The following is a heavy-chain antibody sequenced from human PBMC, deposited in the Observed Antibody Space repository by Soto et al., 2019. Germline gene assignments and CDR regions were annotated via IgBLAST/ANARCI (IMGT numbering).Heavy chain of an antibody. V-gene: IGHV1-69*04. CDR2: IIPILGIA. CDR3: AKDLTSPAQKAYGDYYYYGMDV. D-gene: IGHD4-17*01. J-gene: IGHJ6*02. Sequence: SVKVSCKASGGTFSSYTISWVRQAPGQGLEWMGRIIPILGIANYAQKFQGRVTITADKSTSTAYMELSSLRAEDTAVYYCAKDLTSPAQKAYGDYYYYGMDVWGQGTTVTVSS. CDR1: GGTFSSYT.